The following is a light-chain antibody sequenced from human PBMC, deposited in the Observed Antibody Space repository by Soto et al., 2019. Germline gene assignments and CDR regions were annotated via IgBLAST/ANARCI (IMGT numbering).Light chain of an antibody. CDR1: QSVNNY. CDR3: HQRSNWPLT. CDR2: DAS. Sequence: EIVLTQSQSTLSLSPGERASLSCRANQSVNNYLAWYQQKPGQAPRLLIYDASSRATDIPARFSGSGSGTDVTLTISSLEPEDFATYYCHQRSNWPLTFGGGTKVEIK. V-gene: IGKV3-11*01. J-gene: IGKJ4*01.